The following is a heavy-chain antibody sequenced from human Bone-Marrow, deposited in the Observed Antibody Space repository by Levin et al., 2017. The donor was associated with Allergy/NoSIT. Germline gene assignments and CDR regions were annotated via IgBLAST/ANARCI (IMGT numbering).Heavy chain of an antibody. J-gene: IGHJ4*02. CDR1: GYSISSGYH. D-gene: IGHD4-17*01. V-gene: IGHV4-38-2*02. CDR3: GRYPNGRDYAHNPL. CDR2: ISYDGST. Sequence: SETLSLSCSVSGYSISSGYHWGWIRQPPGEGLEWVGSISYDGSTSHNPSLKSRVSISRDLSSNQFSLRLSSVTAADTAVYYCGRYPNGRDYAHNPLWGQGTLVTVSS.